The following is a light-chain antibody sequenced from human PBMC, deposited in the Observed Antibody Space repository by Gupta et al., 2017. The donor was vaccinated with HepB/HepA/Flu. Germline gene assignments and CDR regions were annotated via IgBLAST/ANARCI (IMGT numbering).Light chain of an antibody. CDR3: QQYGSSPGT. Sequence: EIVLTQSPGTLSLSPGERATLSCRASQSVSSSYLAWYQQKPGQAPRLLIYGASSRATGIPDRFSGSGSGTDFTHTISRLEPEDFAVYYCQQYGSSPGTFGQGTKVEI. CDR2: GAS. CDR1: QSVSSSY. V-gene: IGKV3-20*01. J-gene: IGKJ1*01.